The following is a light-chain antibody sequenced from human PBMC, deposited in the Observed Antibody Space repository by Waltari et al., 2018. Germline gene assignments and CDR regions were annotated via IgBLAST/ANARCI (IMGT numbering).Light chain of an antibody. J-gene: IGKJ5*01. CDR2: WAS. CDR1: QSGLYRSDNKNY. Sequence: DIVMTQSPDSLAVSLGERATINCKSSQSGLYRSDNKNYLGWYQQKPGLPPKLLIYWASTRESGVPDRFSGSGPGTDFTLTISSLQAEDVAVYYCQQYYSSPVTFGQGTRQEIK. CDR3: QQYYSSPVT. V-gene: IGKV4-1*01.